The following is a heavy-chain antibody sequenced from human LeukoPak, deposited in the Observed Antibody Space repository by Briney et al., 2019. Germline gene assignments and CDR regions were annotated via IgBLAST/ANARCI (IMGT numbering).Heavy chain of an antibody. J-gene: IGHJ3*02. Sequence: PGGSLRLSCAASGFTFSGSAMHWVRQASGKGLEWVGRIRSKANSYATAYAASVKGRFNISREDSKNTAYLQMNSLKTEDTAVYYCTSAAYCGGDCQGNAFDIWGQGTMVTVSS. CDR3: TSAAYCGGDCQGNAFDI. V-gene: IGHV3-73*01. CDR2: IRSKANSYAT. CDR1: GFTFSGSA. D-gene: IGHD2-21*02.